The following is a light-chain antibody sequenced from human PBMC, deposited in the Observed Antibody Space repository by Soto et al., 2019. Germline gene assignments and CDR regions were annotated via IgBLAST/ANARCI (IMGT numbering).Light chain of an antibody. CDR1: QSINRL. V-gene: IGKV1-39*01. J-gene: IGKJ1*01. Sequence: DIPMTQSPSSLSASVRDRVTITCRASQSINRLLNWYQQKPGEAPKLLIYAASNLQSGVPSRFSGSGSGTEFTLTITSLQPEDFAIYYCQQTYTTPRTFGQGTKVEI. CDR3: QQTYTTPRT. CDR2: AAS.